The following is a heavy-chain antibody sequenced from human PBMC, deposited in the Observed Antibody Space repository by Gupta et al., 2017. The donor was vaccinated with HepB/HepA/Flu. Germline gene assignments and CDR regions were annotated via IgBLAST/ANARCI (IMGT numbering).Heavy chain of an antibody. J-gene: IGHJ4*02. CDR2: VDPKEGET. D-gene: IGHD5-18*01. CDR1: GYSISDHY. V-gene: IGHV1-69-2*01. Sequence: EVQLVQSGAEVKRPGATVKISCTVSGYSISDHYIDWVQQSPGKGLQWMGFVDPKEGETLYAENFRGRVTMNADTSRDIAYMEIRGLRSEDTAIYFCVRYTATAVHWGQGTLVTVSS. CDR3: VRYTATAVH.